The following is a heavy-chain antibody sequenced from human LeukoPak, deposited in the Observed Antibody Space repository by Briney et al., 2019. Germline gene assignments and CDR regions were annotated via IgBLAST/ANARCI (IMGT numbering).Heavy chain of an antibody. CDR1: VFTFSSYS. CDR3: AREPQEGFDY. V-gene: IGHV3-48*01. Sequence: GGSLRLSCAASVFTFSSYSMNWVRQAPGKGLEWISYISGSSRAIYYADSVKGRFTISRDNAKNSLYLQMNNLRAEHTAVYYCAREPQEGFDYWGQGTLVTLSS. J-gene: IGHJ4*02. CDR2: ISGSSRAI.